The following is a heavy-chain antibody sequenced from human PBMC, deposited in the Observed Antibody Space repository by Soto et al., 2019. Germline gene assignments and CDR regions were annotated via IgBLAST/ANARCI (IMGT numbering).Heavy chain of an antibody. V-gene: IGHV3-53*04. Sequence: EVQLVESGGGLVQPGGSLRLSCAASGFTVSSNYMSWVRQAPGKGLEWVSVIYSGGSTYYADSVKGRFTISRHNSKNTLYLQMNSLRAEDTAVYYCARGAGIAARFFDYWGQGTLGTVSS. J-gene: IGHJ4*02. CDR3: ARGAGIAARFFDY. CDR1: GFTVSSNY. CDR2: IYSGGST. D-gene: IGHD6-6*01.